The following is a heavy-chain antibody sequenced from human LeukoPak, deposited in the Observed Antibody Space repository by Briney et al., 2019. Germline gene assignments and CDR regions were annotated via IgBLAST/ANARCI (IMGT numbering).Heavy chain of an antibody. V-gene: IGHV4-4*07. CDR1: GGSISSFY. D-gene: IGHD2-2*01. Sequence: SETLSLTCNVSGGSISSFYLSWIRQPPGKGLEWIGCIYTSGTTKYNPSLKSRLTMSVDTSKNQFSLKLSSVTAADTAVYYCARGGIVVVPAANYYYYMDVWGKGTTVTVSS. J-gene: IGHJ6*03. CDR3: ARGGIVVVPAANYYYYMDV. CDR2: IYTSGTT.